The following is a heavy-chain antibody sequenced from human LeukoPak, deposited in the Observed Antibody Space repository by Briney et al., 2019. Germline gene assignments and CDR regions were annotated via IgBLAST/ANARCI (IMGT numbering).Heavy chain of an antibody. CDR1: GFTVSTNY. J-gene: IGHJ6*02. Sequence: PGGSLRLSCAASGFTVSTNYMTWIRQAPGRGLEWVSIIYSGGNTDYADSVKGRFTISRDDSKNTLYLQMNSLRAEDSAVYYCARVTEYFRTLDGMDVWGQGSTVTLSS. CDR2: IYSGGNT. CDR3: ARVTEYFRTLDGMDV. D-gene: IGHD2/OR15-2a*01. V-gene: IGHV3-66*01.